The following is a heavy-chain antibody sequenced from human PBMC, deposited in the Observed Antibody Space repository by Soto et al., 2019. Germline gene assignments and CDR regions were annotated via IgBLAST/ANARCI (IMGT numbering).Heavy chain of an antibody. J-gene: IGHJ6*02. Sequence: YGPTLVNPTQTLTLTCTFSGFSLRTSGVGVGWIRQPPGKALEWLALIYWDDDKRYSPSLKTRLTITKDASRNQVVLTMTNMEPVETATYYCGNGVYTTGPYGMDVGGQGP. D-gene: IGHD1-1*01. V-gene: IGHV2-5*02. CDR1: GFSLRTSGVG. CDR2: IYWDDDK. CDR3: GNGVYTTGPYGMDV.